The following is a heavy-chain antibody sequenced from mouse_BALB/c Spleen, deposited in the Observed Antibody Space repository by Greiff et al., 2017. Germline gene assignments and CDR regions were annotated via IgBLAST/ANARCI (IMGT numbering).Heavy chain of an antibody. CDR1: GFSLTSYG. D-gene: IGHD1-1*01. Sequence: VKLVESGPGLVAPSQSLSITCTVSGFSLTSYGVHWVRQPPGKGLEWLGVIWAGGSTNYNSALMSRLSISKDNSKSQVFLKMNSLQTDDTAMYYCARGSSSSYWYFDVWGAGTTVTVSS. V-gene: IGHV2-9*02. CDR2: IWAGGST. J-gene: IGHJ1*01. CDR3: ARGSSSSYWYFDV.